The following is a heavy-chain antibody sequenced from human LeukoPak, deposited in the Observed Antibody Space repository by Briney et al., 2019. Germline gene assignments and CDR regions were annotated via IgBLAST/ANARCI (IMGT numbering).Heavy chain of an antibody. D-gene: IGHD2-21*02. CDR2: ISGSGGST. Sequence: QPGGSLRLSCAASGFTFSSYAMSWVRQAPGKGLEWVSAISGSGGSTYYADSVKGRFTISRDNSKNTLYLQMNSLRAEDTAVYYCAKDGVEYCGGDCPFDYWGQGTLDTVSS. V-gene: IGHV3-23*01. CDR1: GFTFSSYA. CDR3: AKDGVEYCGGDCPFDY. J-gene: IGHJ4*02.